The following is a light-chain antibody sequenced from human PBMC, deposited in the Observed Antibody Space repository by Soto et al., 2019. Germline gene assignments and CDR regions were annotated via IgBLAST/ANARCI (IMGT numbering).Light chain of an antibody. CDR1: QGISSY. CDR2: AAS. CDR3: QQLSTYPPLT. J-gene: IGKJ4*01. Sequence: DIQLTQSPSFLSASAGDRVTITCRASQGISSYLAWYQQKPGKAPKLLIYAASTLQSGVPPRFSGSGAGTEFTLTISSLQPEDFATYYCQQLSTYPPLTFGGGTQVEIK. V-gene: IGKV1-9*01.